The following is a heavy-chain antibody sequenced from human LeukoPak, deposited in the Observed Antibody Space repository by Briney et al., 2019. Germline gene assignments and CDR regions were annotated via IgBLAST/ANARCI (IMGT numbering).Heavy chain of an antibody. J-gene: IGHJ5*02. CDR1: GDSISNNNWS. CDR3: AALTLTGVAGRCWFDA. V-gene: IGHV4-39*01. D-gene: IGHD3-3*01. CDR2: MPFDEKVSDNEIP. Sequence: PSETLSLTCSVSGDSISNNNWSWAWIRQLPGKGLEWIGTMPFDEKVSDNEIPSYNPSLKGRATISAEKSKNQLSLKVKSVTAADTASYYCAALTLTGVAGRCWFDAWGQGTLVIVSS.